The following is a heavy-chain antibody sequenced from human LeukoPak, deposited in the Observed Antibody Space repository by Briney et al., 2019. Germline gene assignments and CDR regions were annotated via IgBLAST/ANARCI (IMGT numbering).Heavy chain of an antibody. D-gene: IGHD4-17*01. CDR1: GFTFSSYE. CDR2: ISSSGSTI. J-gene: IGHJ6*02. Sequence: GGSLRLSCAASGFTFSSYEMNWVRQAPGKGLEWVSYISSSGSTIYYADSVKGRFTISSDNAKNSLYLQMNSLRAEDTAVYYCARDYGPTYYYYYGMDVWGQGTAVTVSS. CDR3: ARDYGPTYYYYYGMDV. V-gene: IGHV3-48*03.